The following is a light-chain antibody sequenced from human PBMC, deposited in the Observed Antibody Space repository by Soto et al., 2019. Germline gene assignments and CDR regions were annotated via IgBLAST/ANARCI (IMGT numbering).Light chain of an antibody. CDR3: QQYNNWPPT. Sequence: EIVLTQSPATLSLSPGETATLSCRASQSVSGYIGWYQQKPGQAPRLLIHADSNRATGIPARFSGSGSGTDFTLTISRLEPEDFAVYYCQQYNNWPPTFGPGTRWIS. CDR2: ADS. CDR1: QSVSGY. J-gene: IGKJ3*01. V-gene: IGKV3-11*01.